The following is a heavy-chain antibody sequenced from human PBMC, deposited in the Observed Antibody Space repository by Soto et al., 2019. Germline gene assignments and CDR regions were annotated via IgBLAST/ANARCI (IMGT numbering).Heavy chain of an antibody. CDR2: GSYIGTT. J-gene: IGHJ4*02. Sequence: SETLSLTCTVSGVPVSSGSFYWAWIRQPPGKGLEWIGFGSYIGTTNYKPSLKSRVTISVDTSRSQISLKVSSLTAADTAVYYCARGATVTQFDYWGRGTLVTVCS. CDR3: ARGATVTQFDY. CDR1: GVPVSSGSFY. V-gene: IGHV4-61*01. D-gene: IGHD4-17*01.